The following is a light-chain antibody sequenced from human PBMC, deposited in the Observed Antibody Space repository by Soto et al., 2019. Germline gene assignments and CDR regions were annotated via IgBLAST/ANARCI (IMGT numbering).Light chain of an antibody. Sequence: QSALIQPRSVSGSPGQSVTISCTGTSSDVGTYNYVSWYRQHPGKAPKLIISDVSKRPSGVPDRFSGSKSDNTASLTISGLHSEDEGDYNCCSYAGSYIFVFGTGTKLTVL. CDR3: CSYAGSYIFV. CDR1: SSDVGTYNY. V-gene: IGLV2-11*01. J-gene: IGLJ1*01. CDR2: DVS.